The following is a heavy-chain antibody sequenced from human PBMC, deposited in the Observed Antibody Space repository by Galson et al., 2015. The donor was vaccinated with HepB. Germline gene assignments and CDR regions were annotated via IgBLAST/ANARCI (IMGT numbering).Heavy chain of an antibody. V-gene: IGHV1-24*01. CDR1: GYTLTELS. CDR3: ATVDLGKNYDYVWGSYRDTFDY. J-gene: IGHJ4*02. CDR2: FDPEDGET. Sequence: SVKVSCKVSGYTLTELSMHWVRQAPGKGLEWMGGFDPEDGETIYAQKFQGRVTMTEDTSTDTAYMELSSLRSEDTAVYYCATVDLGKNYDYVWGSYRDTFDYWGQGTLVTVSS. D-gene: IGHD3-16*02.